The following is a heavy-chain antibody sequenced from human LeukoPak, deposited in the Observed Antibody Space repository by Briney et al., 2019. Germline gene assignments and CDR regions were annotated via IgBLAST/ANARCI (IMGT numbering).Heavy chain of an antibody. CDR3: ARLWSGYRPPDY. CDR1: GGSITSDSYY. V-gene: IGHV4-39*01. Sequence: PSETLSLTCAVSGGSITSDSYYWGWIRQPPGKGLVWIGSIYYSGGTYYNPSLKSRVTISVDTSKNQISLKLSSVTVVDTAVYYGARLWSGYRPPDYWGQGTLVTVSS. CDR2: IYYSGGT. J-gene: IGHJ4*02. D-gene: IGHD3-3*01.